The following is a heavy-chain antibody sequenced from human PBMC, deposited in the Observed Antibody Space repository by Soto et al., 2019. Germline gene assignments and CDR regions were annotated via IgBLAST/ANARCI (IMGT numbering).Heavy chain of an antibody. CDR1: GYSFTSYC. V-gene: IGHV5-10-1*01. Sequence: GESLKISCKGSGYSFTSYCIRWVRQLLGKGMEWMGGIYPRDSYTNYSPSLQGHVTISAHQPISSAYLQLIILKASDTAMYYCARSTRVYCYGIDVRGQGTTVTVSS. J-gene: IGHJ6*02. CDR3: ARSTRVYCYGIDV. CDR2: IYPRDSYT.